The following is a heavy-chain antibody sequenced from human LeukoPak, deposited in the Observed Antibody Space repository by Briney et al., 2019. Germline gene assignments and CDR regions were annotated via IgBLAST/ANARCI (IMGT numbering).Heavy chain of an antibody. V-gene: IGHV3-21*01. Sequence: GGSLRLSCAASGFTFSSYSMNWVRQAPGKGLEWVSSISSSSSYIYYADSVKGRFTISRDNAKNSLYLQMNSLRAEDTAVYYCARDITIFGVADYYYYYMDVRGKGTTVTVSS. J-gene: IGHJ6*03. CDR3: ARDITIFGVADYYYYYMDV. D-gene: IGHD3-3*01. CDR2: ISSSSSYI. CDR1: GFTFSSYS.